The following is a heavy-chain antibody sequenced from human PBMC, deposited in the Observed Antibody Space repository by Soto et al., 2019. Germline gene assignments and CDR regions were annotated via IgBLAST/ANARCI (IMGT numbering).Heavy chain of an antibody. CDR2: IYPDGTTQ. CDR1: GFTFSSYL. J-gene: IGHJ3*02. Sequence: QVQLVESGGGVVQPGESLRLSCAASGFTFSSYLMNWVRQAPGKGLEWVAIIYPDGTTQHYGDSVKGRFIISRDNSKSTLYVQMNSLRVEDTGVYFCARDVGSSSWHALDSWGQGTMVTVSS. CDR3: ARDVGSSSWHALDS. D-gene: IGHD6-13*01. V-gene: IGHV3-33*01.